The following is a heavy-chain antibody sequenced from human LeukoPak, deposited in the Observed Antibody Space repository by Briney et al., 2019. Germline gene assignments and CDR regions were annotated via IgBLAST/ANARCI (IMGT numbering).Heavy chain of an antibody. CDR2: IKQDGSEK. V-gene: IGHV3-7*01. CDR1: GFTFSSYW. Sequence: GGSLRLSCAASGFTFSSYWMSWVRQAPGKGLEWVANIKQDGSEKYYVDSVKGRFTISRDNAKNSLYLQMNSLRAEDTAVYYCARGDIAVASYYFDYWGQGTLVTLSS. J-gene: IGHJ4*02. CDR3: ARGDIAVASYYFDY. D-gene: IGHD6-19*01.